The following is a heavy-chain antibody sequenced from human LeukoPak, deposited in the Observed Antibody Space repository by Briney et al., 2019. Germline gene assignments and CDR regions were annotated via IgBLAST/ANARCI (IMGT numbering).Heavy chain of an antibody. Sequence: SETLSLTCTVSGVSISSYSWSWIRQPPGKGLEWIGYIYHSGSTYYNPSLKSRVTISVDRSKNQFSLKLSSVTAADTAVYYCARYYGSGSQFDYWGQGTLVTVSS. J-gene: IGHJ4*02. CDR2: IYHSGST. CDR1: GVSISSYS. D-gene: IGHD3-10*01. V-gene: IGHV4-30-2*01. CDR3: ARYYGSGSQFDY.